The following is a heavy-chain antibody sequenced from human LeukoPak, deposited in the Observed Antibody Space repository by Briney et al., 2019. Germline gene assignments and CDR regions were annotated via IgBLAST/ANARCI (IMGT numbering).Heavy chain of an antibody. J-gene: IGHJ2*01. V-gene: IGHV4-34*01. CDR2: INHSGST. CDR1: GGSFSGYY. CDR3: AREDRSQGYFDL. Sequence: TASETLSLTCAVYGGSFSGYYWSWIRQPPGKGLEWIGEINHSGSTNYNPSLKSRVTISVDTSKNQFSLKLSSVTAADTAVYYCAREDRSQGYFDLWGRGTLVTVSS. D-gene: IGHD2-15*01.